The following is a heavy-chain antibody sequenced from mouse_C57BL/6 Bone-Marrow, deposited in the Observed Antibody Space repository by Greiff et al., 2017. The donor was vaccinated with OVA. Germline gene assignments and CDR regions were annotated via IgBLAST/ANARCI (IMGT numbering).Heavy chain of an antibody. CDR1: GYTFTSYT. CDR3: ARGGRLRRRFYAMDY. Sequence: VQLQQSGAELARPGASVKMSCKASGYTFTSYTMHWVKQRPGQGLEWIGYINPSSGYTKYNQKFKDKATLTADKSSSTAYMQLSSLTSEDSAVYYCARGGRLRRRFYAMDYWGQGTSVTVSS. J-gene: IGHJ4*01. CDR2: INPSSGYT. V-gene: IGHV1-4*01. D-gene: IGHD2-4*01.